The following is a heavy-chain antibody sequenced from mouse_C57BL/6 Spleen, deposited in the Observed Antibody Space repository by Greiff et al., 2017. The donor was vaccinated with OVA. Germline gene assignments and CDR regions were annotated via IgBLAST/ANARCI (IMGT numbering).Heavy chain of an antibody. Sequence: EVQLKESGGGLVKPGGSLKLSCAASGFTFSDYGMHWVRQAPEKGLEWVAYISSGSSTIYYADTVKGRFTISRDNAKNTLFLPMTSLRSEDTAMYYCARLGKGYWGQGTTLTVSS. V-gene: IGHV5-17*01. CDR1: GFTFSDYG. CDR2: ISSGSSTI. CDR3: ARLGKGY. D-gene: IGHD4-1*01. J-gene: IGHJ2*01.